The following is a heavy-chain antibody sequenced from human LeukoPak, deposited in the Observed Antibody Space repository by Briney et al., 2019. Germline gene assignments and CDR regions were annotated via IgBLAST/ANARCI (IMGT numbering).Heavy chain of an antibody. J-gene: IGHJ3*02. Sequence: GGSLRLSCAASGFTFSSYWMSWVRQAPGKGLEWVANIKQDGSEKYYVDSVKGRFTISRDNAKNSLYLQMNSLRAEDTAVYYCARWVLPAKSGSYLPADAFDIWGQGTMVTVSS. CDR2: IKQDGSEK. V-gene: IGHV3-7*01. CDR1: GFTFSSYW. D-gene: IGHD1-26*01. CDR3: ARWVLPAKSGSYLPADAFDI.